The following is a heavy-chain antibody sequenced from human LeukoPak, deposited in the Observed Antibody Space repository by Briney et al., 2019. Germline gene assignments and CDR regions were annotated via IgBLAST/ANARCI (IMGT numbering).Heavy chain of an antibody. CDR3: AKDRLSYYDFWSGYPYYFDY. J-gene: IGHJ4*02. CDR2: ISGSGGST. Sequence: GGSLRLSCAASGFTFSSYAMSWVRQAPGKGLEWVSAISGSGGSTYYADSVKGRFTISRDNSKNTLYLQMNSLRAEDTAVYYCAKDRLSYYDFWSGYPYYFDYWGQGTLVTVTS. D-gene: IGHD3-3*01. CDR1: GFTFSSYA. V-gene: IGHV3-23*01.